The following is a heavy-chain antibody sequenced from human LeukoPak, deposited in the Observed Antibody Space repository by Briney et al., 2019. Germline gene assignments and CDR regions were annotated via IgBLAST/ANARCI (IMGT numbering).Heavy chain of an antibody. CDR2: INSDGTTT. CDR3: ATSGYSYGWYYFDF. Sequence: QPGGSLRLSCVASGFTFSSYWMHWVRQAPGMGLVWVSHINSDGTTTRYADSVKGRFTISRDNAKNTLYLQMNSLRAEDTAVYYCATSGYSYGWYYFDFWGQGTLVTVSS. J-gene: IGHJ4*02. V-gene: IGHV3-74*01. CDR1: GFTFSSYW. D-gene: IGHD5-18*01.